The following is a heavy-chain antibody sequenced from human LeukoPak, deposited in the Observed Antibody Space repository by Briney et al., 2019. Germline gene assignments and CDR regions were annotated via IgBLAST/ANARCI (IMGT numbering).Heavy chain of an antibody. D-gene: IGHD5-24*01. V-gene: IGHV1-2*02. CDR1: GYTFTSYY. Sequence: ASVKVSCKPSGYTFTSYYMHWVRQAPGQGLEWMGWINPNSGGTNYAQKFQGRVTMTRDTSISTAYMELSRLRSDDTAVYYCARDVRRWISDAFDLWGQGTRVTVSS. J-gene: IGHJ3*01. CDR3: ARDVRRWISDAFDL. CDR2: INPNSGGT.